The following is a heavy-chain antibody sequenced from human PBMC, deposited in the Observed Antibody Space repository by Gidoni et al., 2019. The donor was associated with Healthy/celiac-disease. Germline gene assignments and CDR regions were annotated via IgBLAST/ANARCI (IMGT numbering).Heavy chain of an antibody. D-gene: IGHD5-18*01. CDR1: GGSISSYY. CDR2: IYYSGST. V-gene: IGHV4-59*01. Sequence: QVQLQESGPGLVKPSETLSLTCTVSGGSISSYYWSWIRQPPGKGLEWIGYIYYSGSTNYNPSLKRRVTISVDTSKNQFSLKLSSVTAADTAVYYCAREGIQGFDYWGQGTLVTVSS. J-gene: IGHJ4*02. CDR3: AREGIQGFDY.